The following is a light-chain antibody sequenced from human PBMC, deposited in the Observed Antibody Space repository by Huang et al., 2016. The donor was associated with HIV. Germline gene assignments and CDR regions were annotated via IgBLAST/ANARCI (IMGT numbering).Light chain of an antibody. Sequence: EIVLTQSPATLSLSPGERATLSCRASQSVVNLAWYQQKPGQAPRLLIYDASKRASGIPARCSGSGSGTDFTLTVNILEPEDSAVYYCQQRNSWPPITFGQGTRLEIK. V-gene: IGKV3-11*01. CDR1: QSVVN. CDR3: QQRNSWPPIT. J-gene: IGKJ5*01. CDR2: DAS.